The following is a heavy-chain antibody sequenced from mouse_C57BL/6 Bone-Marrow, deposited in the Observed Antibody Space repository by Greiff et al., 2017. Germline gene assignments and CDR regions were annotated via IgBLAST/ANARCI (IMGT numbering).Heavy chain of an antibody. CDR1: GFSLTSYG. D-gene: IGHD2-4*01. Sequence: VHLVESGPGLVAPSQSLSITCTVSGFSLTSYGVHWVRQPPGKGLEWLVVIWSDGSTTYNSALKSRLSISKDNSKSQVFLKMNSLQTDDTAMYYCARQGIYYDYDGYAMDYWGQGTSVTVSS. CDR2: IWSDGST. CDR3: ARQGIYYDYDGYAMDY. V-gene: IGHV2-6-1*01. J-gene: IGHJ4*01.